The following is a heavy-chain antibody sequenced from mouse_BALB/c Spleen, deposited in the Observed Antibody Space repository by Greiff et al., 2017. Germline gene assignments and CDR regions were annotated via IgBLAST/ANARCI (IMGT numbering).Heavy chain of an antibody. J-gene: IGHJ4*01. Sequence: EVQRVESGGGLVQPGGSRKLSCAASGFTFSSFGMHWVRQAPEKGLEWVAYISSGSSTIYYADTVKGRFTISRDNPKNTLFLQMTSLRSEDTAMYYCARSRGYRYDFAMDYWGQGTSVTVSS. CDR3: ARSRGYRYDFAMDY. CDR1: GFTFSSFG. CDR2: ISSGSSTI. D-gene: IGHD2-14*01. V-gene: IGHV5-17*02.